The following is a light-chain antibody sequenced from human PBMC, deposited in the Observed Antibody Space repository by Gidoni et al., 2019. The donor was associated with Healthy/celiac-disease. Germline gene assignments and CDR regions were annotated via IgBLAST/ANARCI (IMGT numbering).Light chain of an antibody. J-gene: IGLJ2*01. Sequence: QSVLTQPPSVSVAPGQRVTISCTGSSSNIGANYDVLWYQQLPGTAPKLLIYTNSNRPSGVPDRFSGSKSGTSASLAITGLQAEDEADYYCQSYDSSLSGFVVFGGGTKLTVL. CDR1: SSNIGANYD. V-gene: IGLV1-40*01. CDR3: QSYDSSLSGFVV. CDR2: TNS.